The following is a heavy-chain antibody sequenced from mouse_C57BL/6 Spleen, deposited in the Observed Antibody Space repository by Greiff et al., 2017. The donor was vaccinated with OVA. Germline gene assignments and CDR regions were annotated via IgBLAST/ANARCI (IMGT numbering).Heavy chain of an antibody. CDR1: GYTFTSYW. D-gene: IGHD2-2*01. CDR2: IDPSDSYT. CDR3: ARKTGSRYFDV. V-gene: IGHV1-69*01. J-gene: IGHJ1*03. Sequence: QVQLQQPGAELVMPGASVKLSCKASGYTFTSYWMHWVKQRPGQGLEWIGQIDPSDSYTNYNQKFKGKSTLTVDKSSSTAYMQLSSLTSADSAVDSCARKTGSRYFDVWGTGTTVTVSA.